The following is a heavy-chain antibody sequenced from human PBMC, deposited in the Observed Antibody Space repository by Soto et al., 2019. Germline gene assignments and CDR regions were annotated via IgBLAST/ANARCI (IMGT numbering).Heavy chain of an antibody. J-gene: IGHJ6*02. D-gene: IGHD2-15*01. V-gene: IGHV6-1*01. CDR2: TDYRSRWYS. CDR3: PRSEEDSDYYYYGMDF. Sequence: PPPTLSLPCVGPGDTVTSNSICWYWVRQSPSRGLEKLGRTDYRSRWYSDYAVSVRSRIDINADTSKNQVSLQLNSVTPEDTAVYYCPRSEEDSDYYYYGMDFRGQGTTVTVSS. CDR1: GDTVTSNSIC.